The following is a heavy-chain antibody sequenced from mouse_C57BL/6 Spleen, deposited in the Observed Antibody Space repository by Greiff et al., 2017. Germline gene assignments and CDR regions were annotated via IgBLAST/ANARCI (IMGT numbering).Heavy chain of an antibody. CDR1: GFTFSDYG. CDR2: ISSGSSTI. V-gene: IGHV5-17*01. Sequence: EVKLVESGGGLVKPGGSLKLSCAASGFTFSDYGMHWVRQAPEKGLEWVAYISSGSSTIYYADTVKGRFTISRDNAKNTLFLQMTSLTSEDTAMYYCARKSNYVGWYFDVWGTGTTVTVSS. CDR3: ARKSNYVGWYFDV. D-gene: IGHD2-5*01. J-gene: IGHJ1*03.